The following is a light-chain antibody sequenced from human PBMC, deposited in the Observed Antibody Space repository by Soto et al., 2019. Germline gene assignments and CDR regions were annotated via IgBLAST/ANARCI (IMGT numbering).Light chain of an antibody. CDR3: SSFTSDRIYV. CDR2: GVT. CDR1: HNDIGTYDY. Sequence: QSALTQPTSVSGSPGQSITISCTGTHNDIGTYDYVSWYQQHPGRAPRLLIYGVTTRPSGISDRFSASKSGLTASLTISGLQPEDEADYYCSSFTSDRIYVFGPGTTLTVL. V-gene: IGLV2-14*03. J-gene: IGLJ1*01.